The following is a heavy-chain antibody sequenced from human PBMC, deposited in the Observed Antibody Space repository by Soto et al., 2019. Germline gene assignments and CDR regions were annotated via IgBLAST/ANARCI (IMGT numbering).Heavy chain of an antibody. Sequence: GGSLRLSCAASGFTFSNAWMNWVRQAPGKGLEWVGRIKSKTDGGTTDYAAPVKGRFTISRDDSKNTLYLQMNSLKTEDTAVYYCTTELSSQQQLPADIYYYYYGMDVWGQGTTVTVSS. CDR3: TTELSSQQQLPADIYYYYYGMDV. V-gene: IGHV3-15*07. CDR2: IKSKTDGGTT. J-gene: IGHJ6*02. CDR1: GFTFSNAW. D-gene: IGHD6-13*01.